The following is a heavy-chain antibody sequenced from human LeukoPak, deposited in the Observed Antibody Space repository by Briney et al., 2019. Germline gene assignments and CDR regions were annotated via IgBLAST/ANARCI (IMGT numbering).Heavy chain of an antibody. CDR1: GGSISSGGYY. CDR2: IYYSGST. CDR3: ARDLPLNYYDSSGYYPSYGMDV. Sequence: PSQTLSLTCTVSGGSISSGGYYWSWIRQHPGKGLEWIGYIYYSGSTYYNPSLKSRVTISVDTSKNQFSLKLSSVTAADTAVYYCARDLPLNYYDSSGYYPSYGMDVWGQGTTVTVSS. V-gene: IGHV4-31*03. D-gene: IGHD3-22*01. J-gene: IGHJ6*02.